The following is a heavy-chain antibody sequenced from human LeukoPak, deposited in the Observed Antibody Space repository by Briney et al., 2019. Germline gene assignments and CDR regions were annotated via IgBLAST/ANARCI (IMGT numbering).Heavy chain of an antibody. Sequence: GGSLRLSCAASGFTFSSYEMNWVRQAPGKGLEWVSYISSSGSTMYYADSVKGRFTISRDNAKNSLYLQMNSLRAEDTAVYYCARDPAYYDILTGYYNYGMDVWGKGTTVTVSS. V-gene: IGHV3-48*03. CDR2: ISSSGSTM. CDR3: ARDPAYYDILTGYYNYGMDV. CDR1: GFTFSSYE. D-gene: IGHD3-9*01. J-gene: IGHJ6*04.